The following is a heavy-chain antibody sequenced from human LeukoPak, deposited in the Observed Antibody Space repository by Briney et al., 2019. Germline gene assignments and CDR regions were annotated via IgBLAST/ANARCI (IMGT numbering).Heavy chain of an antibody. V-gene: IGHV4-59*01. CDR2: FYYSGST. CDR1: GGSISGYY. D-gene: IGHD5-12*01. CDR3: ARDSSGYAYYFDY. J-gene: IGHJ4*02. Sequence: PSETLSLTCTVSGGSISGYYWSWIRQPPGKGLEWIGYFYYSGSTNYNPSLKSRVTISADTSKNQFSLKLTSVTAADTAVYYCARDSSGYAYYFDYWGQGTLVTVSS.